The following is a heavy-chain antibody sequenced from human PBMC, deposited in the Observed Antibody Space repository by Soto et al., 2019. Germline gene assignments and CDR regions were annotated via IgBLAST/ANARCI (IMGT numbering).Heavy chain of an antibody. J-gene: IGHJ3*02. D-gene: IGHD3-22*01. Sequence: SETLSLTCTVSGGSISSYYWSWIRQSPGKGLEWIGYIYYSGSTNYNPSLKSRVTISVDTSKNQFSLKLSSVTAADTAVYYCARTYYYDSTAFDIWGQGTMVTVSS. CDR3: ARTYYYDSTAFDI. CDR1: GGSISSYY. V-gene: IGHV4-59*01. CDR2: IYYSGST.